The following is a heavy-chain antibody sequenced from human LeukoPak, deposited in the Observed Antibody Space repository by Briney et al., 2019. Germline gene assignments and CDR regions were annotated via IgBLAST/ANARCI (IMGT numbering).Heavy chain of an antibody. J-gene: IGHJ4*02. CDR2: MNPNSGNT. Sequence: ASVSVSCTASGYTFTSCDINWVRQAPGQGLEWMGWMNPNSGNTGYGQSFQGRITMTRDISIGTAYMELSNLTSEDTAIYYCTRGSSGRRDNWGQGTLVTVSA. V-gene: IGHV1-8*01. D-gene: IGHD6-19*01. CDR3: TRGSSGRRDN. CDR1: GYTFTSCD.